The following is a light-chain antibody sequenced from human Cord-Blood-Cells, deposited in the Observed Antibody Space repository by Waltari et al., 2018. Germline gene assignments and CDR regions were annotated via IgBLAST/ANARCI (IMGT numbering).Light chain of an antibody. CDR2: AAS. CDR1: QSISSY. V-gene: IGKV1-39*01. Sequence: DIQMTQSPSSVSASVGDRVTITCRASQSISSYLDWYQQKPGKAPKLLIYAASSLQSGVPSRFSGSGSGTDFTLTISSLQPEDFATYYCQQGYSTPVPFGQGTKLEIK. J-gene: IGKJ2*01. CDR3: QQGYSTPVP.